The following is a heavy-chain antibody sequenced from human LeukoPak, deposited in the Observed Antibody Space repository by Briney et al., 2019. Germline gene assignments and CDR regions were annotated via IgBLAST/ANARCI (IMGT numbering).Heavy chain of an antibody. D-gene: IGHD2-2*02. V-gene: IGHV3-21*01. Sequence: KAGGSLRLSCAASGFTFSSYSMNWVRQAPGKGLEWVSSISSSSSYIYYADSVKGRFTISIDNAKNSLYLQMNSLRAEDTAVYYCARGRTSSTSCYISWGQGTLATVSS. CDR2: ISSSSSYI. CDR1: GFTFSSYS. CDR3: ARGRTSSTSCYIS. J-gene: IGHJ4*02.